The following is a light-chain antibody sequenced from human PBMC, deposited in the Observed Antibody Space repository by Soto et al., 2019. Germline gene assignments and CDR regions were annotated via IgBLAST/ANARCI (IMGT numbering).Light chain of an antibody. CDR3: MQGTHWPIT. Sequence: DGVMTQSPLSLPVTLGQPASISCRSNYGLVQSDGIAYFSWFQQRPGRSPRRLIYKVSNRDSGIPARFSGSGSGTDFALKISRVEAEDVGVYYCMQGTHWPITFGQGTRLEIK. CDR2: KVS. J-gene: IGKJ5*01. CDR1: YGLVQSDGIAY. V-gene: IGKV2-30*02.